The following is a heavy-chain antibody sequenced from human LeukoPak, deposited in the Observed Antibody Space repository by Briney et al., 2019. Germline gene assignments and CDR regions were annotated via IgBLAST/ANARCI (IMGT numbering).Heavy chain of an antibody. CDR2: ISSSSSYI. D-gene: IGHD2-21*02. Sequence: GGSLRLSCAASGFTFSSYSMNWVRQAPGKGLEWVSSISSSSSYIYYADSVKGRFTISRDNAKNSLYLQMNSLRAEDTAVYYCARDLRRHIVVVTASIRDSPPPETNDRWGQGTLVTVSS. CDR3: ARDLRRHIVVVTASIRDSPPPETNDR. V-gene: IGHV3-21*01. J-gene: IGHJ4*02. CDR1: GFTFSSYS.